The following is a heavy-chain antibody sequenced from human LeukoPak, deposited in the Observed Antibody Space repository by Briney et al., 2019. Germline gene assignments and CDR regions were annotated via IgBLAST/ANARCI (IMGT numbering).Heavy chain of an antibody. J-gene: IGHJ4*02. V-gene: IGHV1-8*01. CDR2: MNPNSGNT. D-gene: IGHD3-3*01. Sequence: ASVTVSCKSSGYTFTSYDINWVRQATGQGLEWMGWMNPNSGNTGYAQKFQGRVTMTRNTSISTAYMELSSLRSEDTAVYYCARVNSVTNYDFWGNFDYWGQGTLVTVSS. CDR3: ARVNSVTNYDFWGNFDY. CDR1: GYTFTSYD.